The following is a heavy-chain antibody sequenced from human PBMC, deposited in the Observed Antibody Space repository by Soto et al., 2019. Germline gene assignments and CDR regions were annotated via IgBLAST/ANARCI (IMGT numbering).Heavy chain of an antibody. Sequence: GASVRVCCNASGYTFTSYGSSWVLQAPGQGLEWMGWISAYNGNTNYAQKLQGRVTMTTDTSTSTAYMELRSLRSDDTAVYYCARREAVAGADGAFDIWGQGTMVTVSS. J-gene: IGHJ3*02. CDR3: ARREAVAGADGAFDI. D-gene: IGHD6-19*01. V-gene: IGHV1-18*01. CDR1: GYTFTSYG. CDR2: ISAYNGNT.